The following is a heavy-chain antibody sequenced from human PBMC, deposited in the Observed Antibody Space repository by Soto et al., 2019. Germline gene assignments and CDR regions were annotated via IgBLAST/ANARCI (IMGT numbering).Heavy chain of an antibody. CDR1: GFTFSSYA. CDR2: ISGSGGST. Sequence: GGSLRLSCAASGFTFSSYAMSWVRQAPGKGLEWVSAISGSGGSTYYADSVKGRFTISRDNSKNTLYLQMNSLRAEDTAVYYCAKRVDTAMVTSYYYYGMDVWGQGTTVTVSS. V-gene: IGHV3-23*01. CDR3: AKRVDTAMVTSYYYYGMDV. D-gene: IGHD5-18*01. J-gene: IGHJ6*02.